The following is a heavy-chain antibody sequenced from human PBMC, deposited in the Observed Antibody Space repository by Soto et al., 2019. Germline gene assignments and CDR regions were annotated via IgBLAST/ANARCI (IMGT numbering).Heavy chain of an antibody. Sequence: GGSLRLSCAASGFTFSSYGMHWVRQAPGKGLEWVAVIWYDGSNKYYADSVKGRFTISRDNSKNTLYLQMNSLRAEDTAVYYCARVRAKAYSGYDAGYAFDIWGQGTMVTVSS. D-gene: IGHD5-12*01. V-gene: IGHV3-33*01. J-gene: IGHJ3*02. CDR1: GFTFSSYG. CDR2: IWYDGSNK. CDR3: ARVRAKAYSGYDAGYAFDI.